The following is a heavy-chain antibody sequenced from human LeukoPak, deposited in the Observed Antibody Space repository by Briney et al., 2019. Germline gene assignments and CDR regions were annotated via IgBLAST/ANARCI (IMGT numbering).Heavy chain of an antibody. D-gene: IGHD4-17*01. Sequence: QPGGSLRLSCAASGFTFSSYSMNWVRQAPGKGLEWVSYISSSSSTIYYADSVKGRFTISRDNAKNSLYLQMNGLRAEDTAVYYCARDGYLATTVTTQDAFDIWGQGTMVTVSS. V-gene: IGHV3-48*01. J-gene: IGHJ3*02. CDR2: ISSSSSTI. CDR1: GFTFSSYS. CDR3: ARDGYLATTVTTQDAFDI.